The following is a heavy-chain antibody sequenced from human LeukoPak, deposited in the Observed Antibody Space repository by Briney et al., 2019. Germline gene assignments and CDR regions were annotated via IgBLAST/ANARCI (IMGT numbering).Heavy chain of an antibody. Sequence: PSETLSLTRTVSGGSISSSSYYWGWIRQPPGKGLEWIGSIYYSGSTYYNPSLKSRVTISVDTSKNQFSLKLSSVTAADTAVYYCARHDSSGYHFDYWGQGTLVTVSS. J-gene: IGHJ4*02. D-gene: IGHD3-22*01. CDR2: IYYSGST. CDR1: GGSISSSSYY. V-gene: IGHV4-39*01. CDR3: ARHDSSGYHFDY.